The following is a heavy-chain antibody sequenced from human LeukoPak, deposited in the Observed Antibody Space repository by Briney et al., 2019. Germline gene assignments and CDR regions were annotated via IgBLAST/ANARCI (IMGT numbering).Heavy chain of an antibody. D-gene: IGHD2-21*02. J-gene: IGHJ4*02. V-gene: IGHV4-39*07. CDR3: ARDTVVTAITYTDY. Sequence: PSETLSLTCTVSGGSISSSSYYWGWIRQPPGKGLEWIGSIYYSGSTYYNPSLKSRVTISVDTSKNQFSLKLSSVTAADTAVYYCARDTVVTAITYTDYWGQGTLVTVSS. CDR2: IYYSGST. CDR1: GGSISSSSYY.